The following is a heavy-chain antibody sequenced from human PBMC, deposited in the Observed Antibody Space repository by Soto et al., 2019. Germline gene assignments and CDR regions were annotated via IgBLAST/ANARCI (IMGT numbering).Heavy chain of an antibody. CDR2: ISAYNGNT. CDR1: GYTFTSYG. Sequence: QVQLVQSGAEVKKPGASVKVSCKASGYTFTSYGISWVRQAPGQGLEWMGWISAYNGNTNYAQKLQGRVTMTTDTSTSTDYMALRSLRSDDTAVYYCARGTGYCSSTSCYSRLHYYYGMDVWGQGTTVTVSS. J-gene: IGHJ6*02. D-gene: IGHD2-2*02. CDR3: ARGTGYCSSTSCYSRLHYYYGMDV. V-gene: IGHV1-18*04.